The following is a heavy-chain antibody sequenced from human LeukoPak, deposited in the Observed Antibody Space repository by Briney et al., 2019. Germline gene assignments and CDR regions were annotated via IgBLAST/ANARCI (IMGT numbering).Heavy chain of an antibody. Sequence: PGGSLRLSCVGSGFTYSNYWMHWVRQAPGKGPVWVSRINPDGTTTDYADSVKGRFTISRDNAKNLLYLQMNSLRAEDTAVYYCAKDRTSSPGAYWGQGTLVTVSS. V-gene: IGHV3-74*01. CDR3: AKDRTSSPGAY. J-gene: IGHJ4*02. D-gene: IGHD6-6*01. CDR2: INPDGTTT. CDR1: GFTYSNYW.